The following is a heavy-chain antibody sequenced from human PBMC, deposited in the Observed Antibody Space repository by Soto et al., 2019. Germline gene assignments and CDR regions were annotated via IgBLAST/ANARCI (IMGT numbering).Heavy chain of an antibody. Sequence: ETLSLTCAVYGGSFSGYYWSWIRQPPGKGLEWVANIKPDGSEKYYVDSVKGRFTISRDDAKNSLYLEMNSLRAEDTAVYYCARLSPYWGQGALVTVSS. CDR2: IKPDGSEK. CDR1: GGSFSGYY. J-gene: IGHJ4*02. CDR3: ARLSPY. V-gene: IGHV3-7*01. D-gene: IGHD3-16*02.